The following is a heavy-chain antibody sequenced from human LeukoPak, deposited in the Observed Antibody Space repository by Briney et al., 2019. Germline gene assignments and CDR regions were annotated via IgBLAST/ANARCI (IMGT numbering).Heavy chain of an antibody. Sequence: PGGSLRLSCAASGFTFSSYGMHWVRQAPGKGLEWVAVIWYDGSNKYYADSVKGRFTISRDNSKNTLYLQMNSLRAEDTAVYYCAKDPRGRIQLWTMDVWGQGTTVTVSS. CDR1: GFTFSSYG. D-gene: IGHD5-18*01. CDR2: IWYDGSNK. V-gene: IGHV3-30*02. J-gene: IGHJ6*02. CDR3: AKDPRGRIQLWTMDV.